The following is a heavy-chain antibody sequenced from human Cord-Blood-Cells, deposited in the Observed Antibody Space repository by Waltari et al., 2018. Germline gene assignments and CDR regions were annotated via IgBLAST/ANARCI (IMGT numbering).Heavy chain of an antibody. Sequence: QVQLQQWGAGLLKPSETLSLTCAVYGGSFSGSYWTWIRQPPGKGPGWIGEINHSGSTNYNPSLKSRVTISVDTSKNQFSLKLSSVTAADTAVYYCARVLYYGSGSYYYYYYYYGMDVWGQGTTVTVSS. CDR1: GGSFSGSY. J-gene: IGHJ6*02. CDR3: ARVLYYGSGSYYYYYYYYGMDV. V-gene: IGHV4-34*01. CDR2: INHSGST. D-gene: IGHD3-10*01.